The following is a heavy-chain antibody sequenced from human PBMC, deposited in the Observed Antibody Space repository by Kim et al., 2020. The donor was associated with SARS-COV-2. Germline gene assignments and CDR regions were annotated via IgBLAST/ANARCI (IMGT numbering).Heavy chain of an antibody. D-gene: IGHD2-8*02. J-gene: IGHJ3*02. CDR1: GGSISSYY. V-gene: IGHV4-59*08. Sequence: SETLSLTCTVSGGSISSYYWSWIRQPPGKGLEWIGYIYYSGSTNYNPSLKSRVTISVDTSKNQFSLKLSSVTAADTAVHYCARRFPWSAADAIDIWGQGT. CDR2: IYYSGST. CDR3: ARRFPWSAADAIDI.